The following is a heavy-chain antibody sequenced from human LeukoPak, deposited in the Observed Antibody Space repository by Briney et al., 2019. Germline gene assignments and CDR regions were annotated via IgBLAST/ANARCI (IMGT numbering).Heavy chain of an antibody. CDR1: GFTFSGSA. J-gene: IGHJ4*02. Sequence: RPGGSLRLSCAASGFTFSGSATHWVRQASGKGLEWVGRIRSKANSYATAYAASVKGRFTISRDDSKNTAYLQMNSLKTEDTAVYYCSGYYDSSGYFLWGQGTLVTVSS. CDR2: IRSKANSYAT. D-gene: IGHD3-22*01. V-gene: IGHV3-73*01. CDR3: SGYYDSSGYFL.